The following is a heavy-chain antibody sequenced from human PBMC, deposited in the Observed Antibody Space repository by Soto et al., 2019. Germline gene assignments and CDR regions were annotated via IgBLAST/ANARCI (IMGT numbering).Heavy chain of an antibody. V-gene: IGHV4-34*01. Sequence: PSETLSLTCAVYGGSFCGYYFSWILQPPGKFLEGIGEINNSGSTNYNPALKSRLTISLDTSKNQFSLKLSSVTAEDTAVYYCARRLTATVTDNWFGPWGQGTLVTVSS. CDR2: INNSGST. CDR1: GGSFCGYY. CDR3: ARRLTATVTDNWFGP. D-gene: IGHD4-17*01. J-gene: IGHJ5*02.